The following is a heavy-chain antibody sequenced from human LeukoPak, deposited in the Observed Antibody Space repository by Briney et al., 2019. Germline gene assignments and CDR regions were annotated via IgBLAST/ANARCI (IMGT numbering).Heavy chain of an antibody. V-gene: IGHV4-34*01. D-gene: IGHD3-22*01. CDR2: INHSGST. CDR3: ARGRYYYDSSGYNDDPYFDY. CDR1: GGSFSGYY. Sequence: PSETLSLTCAVYGGSFSGYYWSWIRQPPGKGLEWIGEINHSGSTNYNPSLKSRVTISVDTSKNQFSLKLSSVTAADTAVYYCARGRYYYDSSGYNDDPYFDYWGQGTLVTVSS. J-gene: IGHJ4*02.